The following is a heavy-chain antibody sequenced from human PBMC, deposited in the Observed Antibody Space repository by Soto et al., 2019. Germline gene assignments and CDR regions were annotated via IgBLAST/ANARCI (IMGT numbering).Heavy chain of an antibody. V-gene: IGHV5-51*01. J-gene: IGHJ6*02. CDR2: IYHGDSDT. CDR1: GYTFTNYW. CDR3: AASIFYYGMDV. Sequence: PGESLKISCKGSGYTFTNYWIGWVRQMPGKGLEWMGIIYHGDSDTKYNPSFQGQVTISADKSITTTYLQWSSLKASDTAIYYCAASIFYYGMDVWGQGTTVTVSS.